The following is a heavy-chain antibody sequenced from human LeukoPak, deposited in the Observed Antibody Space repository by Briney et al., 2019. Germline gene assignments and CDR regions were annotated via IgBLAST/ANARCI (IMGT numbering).Heavy chain of an antibody. CDR1: GYTFSSYG. CDR3: ARHFNAGSYDW. V-gene: IGHV1-18*01. J-gene: IGHJ4*02. CDR2: ISAYNGNT. Sequence: ASVKVSCKASGYTFSSYGISWVRQAPGQGLEWMGWISAYNGNTNYAQKFQGRVTMTTDTSTSTAYMELKSLRSDDTAVYYCARHFNAGSYDWWGQGTLVTVSS. D-gene: IGHD1-26*01.